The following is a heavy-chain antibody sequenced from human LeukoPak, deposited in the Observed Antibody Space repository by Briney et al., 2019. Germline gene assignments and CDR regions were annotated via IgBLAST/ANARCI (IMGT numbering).Heavy chain of an antibody. D-gene: IGHD5-18*01. J-gene: IGHJ5*02. V-gene: IGHV3-21*01. CDR2: ISSSSSYI. CDR3: ARDRNVDTAMVTGNWFDP. CDR1: GFTFSSYS. Sequence: GGSLRLSCAASGFTFSSYSMNWVRQAPGKGLEWVSSISSSSSYIYYADSVKGRFTISRDNAKNSLYLQMNSLRAEDTAVYYCARDRNVDTAMVTGNWFDPWGQGTLVTVSS.